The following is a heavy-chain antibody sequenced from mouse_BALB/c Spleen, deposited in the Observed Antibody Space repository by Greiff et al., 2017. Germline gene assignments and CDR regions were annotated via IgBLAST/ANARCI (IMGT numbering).Heavy chain of an antibody. D-gene: IGHD2-3*01. CDR2: IYPGDGDT. V-gene: IGHV1-82*01. CDR3: AREGGYYPNYYAMDY. CDR1: GYAFSSSW. Sequence: VQLQQSGPELVKPGASVKISCKASGYAFSSSWMNWVKQRPGQGLEWIGRIYPGDGDTNYNGKFKGKATLTADKSSSTAYMQLSSLTSVDSAVYFCAREGGYYPNYYAMDYWGQGTSVTVSS. J-gene: IGHJ4*01.